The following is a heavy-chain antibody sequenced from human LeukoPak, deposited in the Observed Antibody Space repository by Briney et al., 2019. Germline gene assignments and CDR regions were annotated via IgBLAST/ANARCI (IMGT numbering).Heavy chain of an antibody. V-gene: IGHV1-3*01. CDR3: AGEDDSRWA. Sequence: ASVKVSCKASGYTFTSYAMHWVRQAPGQRLEWMGWINAGNGNTKYSQKFQGRVTMTRATSITTAYMELSRLTSDDTAVYYCAGEDDSRWAWGQGTLVTVSS. D-gene: IGHD4-23*01. CDR2: INAGNGNT. CDR1: GYTFTSYA. J-gene: IGHJ5*02.